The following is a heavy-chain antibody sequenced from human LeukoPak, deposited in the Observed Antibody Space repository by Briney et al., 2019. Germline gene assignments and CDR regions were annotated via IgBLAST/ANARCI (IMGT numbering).Heavy chain of an antibody. V-gene: IGHV3-48*03. J-gene: IGHJ6*04. CDR3: ATLSDRNFYYSYGLDV. Sequence: GGSLRLSCAASGFTLSTYEMNWVRQAPGKGLEWVAYIGRYGVTTYYADSVKGRFTISGDNAKNSLNLQMNSLRAEDTAVYYCATLSDRNFYYSYGLDVWGKGTTVTVSS. CDR1: GFTLSTYE. D-gene: IGHD1-14*01. CDR2: IGRYGVTT.